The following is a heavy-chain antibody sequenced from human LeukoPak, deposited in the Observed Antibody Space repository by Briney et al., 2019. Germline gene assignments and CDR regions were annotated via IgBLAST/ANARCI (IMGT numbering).Heavy chain of an antibody. CDR1: GGSFSGYY. J-gene: IGHJ4*02. CDR2: IYYSGST. V-gene: IGHV4-59*01. D-gene: IGHD4-11*01. Sequence: PSETLSLTCAVYGGSFSGYYWSWIRQPPGKGLEWIGYIYYSGSTNYNPSLKSRVTISVDTSKNQFSLKLSSVTAADTAVYYCARGYSNYLPAYYFDYWGQGTLVTVSS. CDR3: ARGYSNYLPAYYFDY.